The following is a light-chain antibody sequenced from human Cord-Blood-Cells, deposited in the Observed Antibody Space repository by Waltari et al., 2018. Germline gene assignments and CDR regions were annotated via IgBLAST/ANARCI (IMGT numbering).Light chain of an antibody. V-gene: IGKV1-39*01. Sequence: DIQMTQSPSSLSASVGDRVTITCRARQSISSYLNWYQQKPGKAPKLLIYYASSLQSGVPSRFSGSGSGTDLALTISSLQPEDFATYYCQQSYSTPWTFGQGTKVEIK. CDR3: QQSYSTPWT. CDR1: QSISSY. J-gene: IGKJ1*01. CDR2: YAS.